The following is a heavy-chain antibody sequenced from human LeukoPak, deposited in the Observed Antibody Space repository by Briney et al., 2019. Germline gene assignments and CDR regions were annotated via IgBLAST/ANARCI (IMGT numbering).Heavy chain of an antibody. V-gene: IGHV3-7*03. Sequence: GGSLRLSCAASGFTFSSYWMNWARQAPGKGLEWVASINHNGNVNYYVDSVKGRFTISRDNAKNSLYLQMSNLKTEDTAVYYCTTDHDYYDSSGPTGLIFDYWGQGTLVTVSS. D-gene: IGHD3-22*01. CDR3: TTDHDYYDSSGPTGLIFDY. CDR1: GFTFSSYW. J-gene: IGHJ4*02. CDR2: INHNGNVN.